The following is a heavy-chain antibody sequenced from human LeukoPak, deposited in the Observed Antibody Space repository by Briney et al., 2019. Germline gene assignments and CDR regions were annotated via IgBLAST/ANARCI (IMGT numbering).Heavy chain of an antibody. Sequence: GGSLRLSCSASGFILSSYAMHWVRQAPGKGLEYVAGISSNGGSSYYADSVKGRFTISRDNHKNTLYLQMSNLGAEDTAVYYCVKDIWYGSGNYQFDNWGQGTLVTVSS. D-gene: IGHD3-10*01. CDR3: VKDIWYGSGNYQFDN. CDR2: ISSNGGSS. J-gene: IGHJ4*02. V-gene: IGHV3-64D*06. CDR1: GFILSSYA.